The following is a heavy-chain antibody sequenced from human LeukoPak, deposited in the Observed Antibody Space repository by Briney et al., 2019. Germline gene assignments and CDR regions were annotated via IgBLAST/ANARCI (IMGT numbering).Heavy chain of an antibody. Sequence: SETLSLTCAVYGGSFSGYYWSWIRQPPGKGLEWIGEINHSGSTNYNPSLKSRVTISVDTSKNQFSLKLSSVTAADTAVYYCARDGAAAGIPPLDYWGQGTLVTVSS. CDR3: ARDGAAAGIPPLDY. CDR2: INHSGST. CDR1: GGSFSGYY. J-gene: IGHJ4*02. V-gene: IGHV4-34*01. D-gene: IGHD6-13*01.